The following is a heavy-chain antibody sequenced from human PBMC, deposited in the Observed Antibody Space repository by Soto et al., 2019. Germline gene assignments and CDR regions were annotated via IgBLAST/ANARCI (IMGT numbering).Heavy chain of an antibody. D-gene: IGHD2-15*01. J-gene: IGHJ3*02. CDR3: AREDDVVVAAAVYDFDI. V-gene: IGHV1-69*13. Sequence: GASVKVSCKASGGTFSSYTISWVRQAPGQGLEWMGGIIPIFGTSNYAQKFQGRVSINADESTNTAYMELSGLRSEDTAMYYCAREDDVVVAAAVYDFDIWGQGTMVTVSS. CDR1: GGTFSSYT. CDR2: IIPIFGTS.